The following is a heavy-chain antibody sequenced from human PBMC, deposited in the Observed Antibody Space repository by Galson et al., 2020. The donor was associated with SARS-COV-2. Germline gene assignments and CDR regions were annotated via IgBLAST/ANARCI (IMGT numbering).Heavy chain of an antibody. CDR1: GYTFTSYG. Sequence: ASVKVSCKASGYTFTSYGISWVRQAPGQGPEWMGWISAYNGNTNYAQKLQGRVTMTTDTSTSTAYMELRSLRSDDAAVYYCARLGYCSGGSCRLFKNYYGGMDVWGQGTTVTVSS. J-gene: IGHJ6*02. D-gene: IGHD2-15*01. CDR3: ARLGYCSGGSCRLFKNYYGGMDV. CDR2: ISAYNGNT. V-gene: IGHV1-18*01.